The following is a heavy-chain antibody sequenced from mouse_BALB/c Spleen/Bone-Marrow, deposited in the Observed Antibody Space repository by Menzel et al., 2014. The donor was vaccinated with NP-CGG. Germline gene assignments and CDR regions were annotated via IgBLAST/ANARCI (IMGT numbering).Heavy chain of an antibody. CDR3: ARAGSGFFDF. Sequence: QVQLKESGPGLVAPSQSLSITCTVSGFSLTSFGVHWARQPPGKGLEWLGVIWAGGSTNYNSALMSRLSISKDNSQSQVFLKMNSLQTGDSAIYYCARAGSGFFDFWGQGTTLIVSS. CDR1: GFSLTSFG. D-gene: IGHD3-1*01. CDR2: IWAGGST. V-gene: IGHV2-9*02. J-gene: IGHJ2*01.